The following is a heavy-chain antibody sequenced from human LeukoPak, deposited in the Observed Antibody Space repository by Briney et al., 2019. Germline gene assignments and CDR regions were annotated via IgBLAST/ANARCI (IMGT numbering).Heavy chain of an antibody. J-gene: IGHJ4*02. CDR2: INHSGST. CDR1: GESFSGYY. Sequence: SETLSLTCAVYGESFSGYYWSWIRQPPGKGLEWIGEINHSGSTNYNPSLKSRVTISVDTSKNQFSLKLSSVTAADTAVYYCARRSYSSGWYYWGQGTLVTVSS. D-gene: IGHD6-19*01. CDR3: ARRSYSSGWYY. V-gene: IGHV4-34*01.